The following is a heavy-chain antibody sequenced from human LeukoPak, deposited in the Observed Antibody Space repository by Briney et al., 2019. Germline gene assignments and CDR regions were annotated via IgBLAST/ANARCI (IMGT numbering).Heavy chain of an antibody. V-gene: IGHV3-66*01. CDR2: IYTGGST. Sequence: PGGSLRLSCAASGFTVSSNYMSWVRQGPGKGLEWVSVIYTGGSTYYADSVEGRFTISRDNSKNTLYLQMNSLRAGDTAVYYCAMATWVGGLDYWGPGTLVTVTS. CDR1: GFTVSSNY. D-gene: IGHD1-26*01. CDR3: AMATWVGGLDY. J-gene: IGHJ4*02.